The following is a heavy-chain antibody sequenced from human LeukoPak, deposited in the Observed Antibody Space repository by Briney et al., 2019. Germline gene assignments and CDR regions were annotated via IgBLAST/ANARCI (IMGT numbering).Heavy chain of an antibody. D-gene: IGHD3-22*01. CDR2: IYYTGIT. J-gene: IGHJ6*02. V-gene: IGHV4-39*07. CDR1: GGSISSSSYY. Sequence: PSETLSLTCTVSGGSISSSSYYWGWIRQPPGKGLEWIGSIYYTGITYYNPSLKSRVTISLDTSKNQFSLKLTYVTAADTAVYYCGRDSYYDSSGYPTLYGMDVWGQGTTVTVSS. CDR3: GRDSYYDSSGYPTLYGMDV.